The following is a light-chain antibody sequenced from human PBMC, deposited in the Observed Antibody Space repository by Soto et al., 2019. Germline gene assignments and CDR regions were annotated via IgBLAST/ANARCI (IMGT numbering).Light chain of an antibody. CDR2: GAS. J-gene: IGKJ1*01. V-gene: IGKV1-12*01. Sequence: DIQLTQSPSSVSASVGDRVTITCRASQDVSSWLAWYQQKPGKAPKLLIYGASTLRSGVPSRFSGSGSGTEYTLTIYNLQPEDFATYYCQQASNFPWTFGQGTKVDIK. CDR1: QDVSSW. CDR3: QQASNFPWT.